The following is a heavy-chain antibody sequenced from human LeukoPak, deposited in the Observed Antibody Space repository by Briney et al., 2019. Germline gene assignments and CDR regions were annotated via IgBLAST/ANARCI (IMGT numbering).Heavy chain of an antibody. V-gene: IGHV3-74*01. CDR3: AAGGRYGFLFDY. Sequence: GGSLRLSCVASGFTLKNAWMSWVRQAPGKGLVWVSRINTDGIISYADSVKGRFTISRDNAKNTLYLQMSSLRAEDTAVYYCAAGGRYGFLFDYWGQGTLVTVSS. J-gene: IGHJ4*02. CDR2: INTDGII. CDR1: GFTLKNAW. D-gene: IGHD1-26*01.